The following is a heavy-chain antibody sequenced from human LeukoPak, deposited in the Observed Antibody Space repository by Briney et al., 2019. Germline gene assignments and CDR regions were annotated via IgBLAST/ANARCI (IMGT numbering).Heavy chain of an antibody. CDR2: INPNSGGT. V-gene: IGHV1-2*02. J-gene: IGHJ4*02. CDR3: ARDHASCSGGSCYLLEN. D-gene: IGHD2-15*01. Sequence: ASVKVSCKASGYTFTGYYMHWVRQAPGQGLEWMGWINPNSGGTNYAQKFQGRVTMTRDTSISTAYMELSRLGSDDTAVYYCARDHASCSGGSCYLLENWGQGTLVTVSS. CDR1: GYTFTGYY.